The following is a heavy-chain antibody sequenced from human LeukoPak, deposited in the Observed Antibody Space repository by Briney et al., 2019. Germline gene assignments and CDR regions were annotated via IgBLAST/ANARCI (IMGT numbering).Heavy chain of an antibody. Sequence: PSETLSLTCAVYGGSFSGYYWSWIRQPPGKGLEWIGEINHSGSTNYNPSLKSRVTISVDTSKNQFSLKLSSVTAADTAVYYCASGRTAVAGRGAYYYYGMDVWGQGTTVTVSS. CDR3: ASGRTAVAGRGAYYYYGMDV. CDR2: INHSGST. V-gene: IGHV4-34*01. D-gene: IGHD6-19*01. J-gene: IGHJ6*02. CDR1: GGSFSGYY.